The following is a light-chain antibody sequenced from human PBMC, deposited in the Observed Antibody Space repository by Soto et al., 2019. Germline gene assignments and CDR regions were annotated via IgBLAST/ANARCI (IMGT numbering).Light chain of an antibody. V-gene: IGKV1-5*03. CDR1: QSISSW. J-gene: IGKJ1*01. CDR3: QHLWS. CDR2: KAS. Sequence: DNKMTQSPSTLSASVGDRVTITCRASQSISSWLAWYQQKPGKAPKLLIYKASSLESGVPSRFSVSGSGTEFTLTISSLQPDDVETYYCQHLWSFGQGTKVDIK.